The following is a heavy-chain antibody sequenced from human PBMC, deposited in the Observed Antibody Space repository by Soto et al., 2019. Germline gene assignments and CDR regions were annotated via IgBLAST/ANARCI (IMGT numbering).Heavy chain of an antibody. CDR1: GYNFVAYY. CDR3: AKDRTYGDYGYNFDY. Sequence: ASVKVSCKASGYNFVAYYMHWVRQAPGQGLEWMGWINPSSGATNFAERFQGRVTMTSDTSISTFYMEIKRLNSDDTAVYFCAKDRTYGDYGYNFDYWGQGNLVTVSS. J-gene: IGHJ4*02. D-gene: IGHD2-21*02. CDR2: INPSSGAT. V-gene: IGHV1-2*02.